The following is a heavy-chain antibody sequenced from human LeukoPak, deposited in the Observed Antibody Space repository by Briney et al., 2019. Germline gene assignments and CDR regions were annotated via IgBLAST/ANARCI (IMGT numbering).Heavy chain of an antibody. CDR1: GYSISSGYY. CDR2: IYHSGST. V-gene: IGHV4-38-2*02. J-gene: IGHJ4*02. CDR3: ARDGYSGYDSSGY. D-gene: IGHD5-12*01. Sequence: SETLSLTCTVSGYSISSGYYWGRIRQPPGKGLEWIGSIYHSGSTYYNPSLKSRVTISVDTSKNQFSLKLSSVTAADTAVYYCARDGYSGYDSSGYWGQGTLVTVSS.